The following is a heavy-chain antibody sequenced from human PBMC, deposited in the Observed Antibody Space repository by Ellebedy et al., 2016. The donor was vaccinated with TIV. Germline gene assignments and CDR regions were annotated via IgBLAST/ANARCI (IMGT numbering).Heavy chain of an antibody. J-gene: IGHJ3*01. CDR3: ARDPAGRTWGAFDL. Sequence: GESLKISCAASGFSFSNYWMTWVRQAPGKGLEWAANINQDGSEEQYVDSVKGRFTISRDNAKNSLYLQMSSLRAEDTAVYYCARDPAGRTWGAFDLWGQGTMATVSS. CDR1: GFSFSNYW. V-gene: IGHV3-7*03. CDR2: INQDGSEE. D-gene: IGHD1-26*01.